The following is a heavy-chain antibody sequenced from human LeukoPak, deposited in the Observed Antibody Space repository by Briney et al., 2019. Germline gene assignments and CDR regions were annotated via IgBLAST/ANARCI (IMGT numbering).Heavy chain of an antibody. D-gene: IGHD7-27*01. CDR1: GGSVSTIDYY. J-gene: IGHJ4*02. CDR3: ASRKLGNDY. Sequence: SETLSPTCTVSGGSVSTIDYYWGWIRQSPGKGLEWIGYIYHTGSTSYSPSLKSRVTISADTSQNQFSLKLSSVTAADTAVYYCASRKLGNDYWGQETLVTVSS. CDR2: IYHTGST. V-gene: IGHV4-61*08.